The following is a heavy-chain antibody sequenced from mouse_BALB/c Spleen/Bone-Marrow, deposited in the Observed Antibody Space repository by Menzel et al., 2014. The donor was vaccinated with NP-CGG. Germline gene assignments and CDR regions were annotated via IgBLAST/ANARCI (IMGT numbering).Heavy chain of an antibody. CDR1: GFTFSSFG. Sequence: EVKLMESGGGLVQPGGSRKLSCAASGFTFSSFGIHWVRQAPEKGLEWVAYISSGSSTIYYADTVKGRFTISRDNPKNTLFLQMTSLRSEDTAMYYCARSGYGDYYAMDYWGQGTPVTVSS. CDR3: ARSGYGDYYAMDY. V-gene: IGHV5-17*02. J-gene: IGHJ4*01. CDR2: ISSGSSTI. D-gene: IGHD2-10*02.